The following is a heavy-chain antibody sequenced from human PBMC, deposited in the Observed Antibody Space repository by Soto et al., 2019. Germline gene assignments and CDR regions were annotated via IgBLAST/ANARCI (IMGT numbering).Heavy chain of an antibody. D-gene: IGHD2-8*01. Sequence: QVQLVESGGGVVQPGRSLRLSCAVSGFSFKSHGMHWVSQAPGKGLEWVAFISYDGKDANYADSVKGRFTISRDNSKDALYLQMGSLRGEDKAVYFCAKAHRNGGSRVDYWGQGTLVTVSS. J-gene: IGHJ4*02. V-gene: IGHV3-30*18. CDR3: AKAHRNGGSRVDY. CDR1: GFSFKSHG. CDR2: ISYDGKDA.